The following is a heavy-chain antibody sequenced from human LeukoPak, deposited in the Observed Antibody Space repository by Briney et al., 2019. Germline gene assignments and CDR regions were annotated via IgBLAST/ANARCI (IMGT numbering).Heavy chain of an antibody. CDR1: GFTFSNHG. D-gene: IGHD6-6*01. V-gene: IGHV3-23*01. CDR3: AKESIAAYYYYYYMDV. Sequence: GGTLRLSCAASGFTFSNHGMNWVRQAPGKGLEWVSGISPSGDITYYADSVKGRFTISRDNSKNTLYLEVISLTAEDTAVYYCAKESIAAYYYYYYMDVWGKGTTVTISS. J-gene: IGHJ6*03. CDR2: ISPSGDIT.